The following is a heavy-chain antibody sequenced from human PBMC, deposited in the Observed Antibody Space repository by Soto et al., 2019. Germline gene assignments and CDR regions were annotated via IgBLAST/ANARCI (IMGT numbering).Heavy chain of an antibody. CDR2: IYPGDSET. J-gene: IGHJ4*02. Sequence: PGESLKLSCKGSGYAFTSYWIGRVRQMPGSGLEWMGIIYPGDSETRYSPSFQGKVTISADKSISTAYPQWSSLKASDTAIYYCARSRTYGGNSFDYWGQGTLVTVSS. D-gene: IGHD2-15*01. V-gene: IGHV5-51*01. CDR1: GYAFTSYW. CDR3: ARSRTYGGNSFDY.